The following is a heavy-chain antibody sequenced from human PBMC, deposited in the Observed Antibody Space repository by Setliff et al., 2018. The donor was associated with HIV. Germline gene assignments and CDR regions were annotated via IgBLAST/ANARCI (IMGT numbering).Heavy chain of an antibody. Sequence: PSETLSLTCTVSGGSINNPNFYWGWIRQSPGKGLEWIGNVYHTGTTYYKPSLRSRVTMSVDTSENQFSLNLSSVTAADTALYYCVATDYTSSWSPDAFHIWGQGTMVTVSS. CDR3: VATDYTSSWSPDAFHI. V-gene: IGHV4-39*01. CDR1: GGSINNPNFY. J-gene: IGHJ3*02. CDR2: VYHTGTT. D-gene: IGHD6-13*01.